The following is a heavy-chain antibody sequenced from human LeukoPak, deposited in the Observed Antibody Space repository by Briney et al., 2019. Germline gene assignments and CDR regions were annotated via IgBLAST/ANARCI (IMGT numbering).Heavy chain of an antibody. CDR2: INHSGST. V-gene: IGHV4-34*01. D-gene: IGHD5-24*01. Sequence: SETLSLTCAVYGGSFSGYYWSWIRQPPGKGLEWIGEINHSGSTNYNPSLKSRVTISVDTSKNQFSLKLSSVTAADTAVYYCARDRKDGYKLYYFDYWGQGTLVTVSS. CDR3: ARDRKDGYKLYYFDY. CDR1: GGSFSGYY. J-gene: IGHJ4*02.